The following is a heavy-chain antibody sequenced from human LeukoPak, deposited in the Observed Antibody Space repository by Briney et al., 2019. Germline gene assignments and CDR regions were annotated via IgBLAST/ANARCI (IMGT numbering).Heavy chain of an antibody. Sequence: SETLSLTCTVSGGSISGYYWSWIRQPPGKGLEWIGYISYSGSTNYNPSLKSRVTISVDTSKNQFSLKLSSVTAADTAVYYCARAQLPGPIDIWGQGTMVTVSS. J-gene: IGHJ3*02. CDR1: GGSISGYY. CDR3: ARAQLPGPIDI. CDR2: ISYSGST. V-gene: IGHV4-59*08. D-gene: IGHD1-26*01.